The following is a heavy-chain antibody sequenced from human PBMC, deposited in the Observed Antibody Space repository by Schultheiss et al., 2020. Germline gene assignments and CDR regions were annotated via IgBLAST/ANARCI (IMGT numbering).Heavy chain of an antibody. CDR3: AKGPWNFDY. V-gene: IGHV3-33*06. Sequence: GESLKISCAASGFTFSSYGMHWVRQAPGKGLEWVAVIWYDGSNKYYADSVKGRFTISRDNSKNTLYLQMNSLRAEDTAVYYCAKGPWNFDYWGQGTLVTVSS. J-gene: IGHJ4*02. CDR2: IWYDGSNK. CDR1: GFTFSSYG.